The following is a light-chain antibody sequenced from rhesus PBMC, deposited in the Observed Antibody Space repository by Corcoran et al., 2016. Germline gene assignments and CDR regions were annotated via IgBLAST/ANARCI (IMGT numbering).Light chain of an antibody. V-gene: IGKV2-104*01. CDR2: GLS. CDR3: MQALEFPLT. Sequence: DIVMTQTPLSLPVTLGESTSISCRSSQSLLDSEDGNTYLEWYLQKPGQSPQLLIYGLSNRASGVPAQVSGSGSDTDFTLKISRVEAEDVGVYYCMQALEFPLTFGGGTKVELK. J-gene: IGKJ4*01. CDR1: QSLLDSEDGNTY.